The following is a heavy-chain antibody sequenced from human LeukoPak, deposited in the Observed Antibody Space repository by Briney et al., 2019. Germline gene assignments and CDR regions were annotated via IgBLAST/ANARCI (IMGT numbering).Heavy chain of an antibody. CDR3: ARDGGSSWYNLIGWFDP. CDR2: TYYSGST. D-gene: IGHD6-13*01. J-gene: IGHJ5*02. Sequence: SETLSLTCSVSGGSISSSSYYWGWIRQPPGKGLEWIGSTYYSGSTYYNPSLQSRVIMSVDTSKNQFSLKLSSVTAADTAVYYCARDGGSSWYNLIGWFDPWGQGTLVTVSS. CDR1: GGSISSSSYY. V-gene: IGHV4-39*07.